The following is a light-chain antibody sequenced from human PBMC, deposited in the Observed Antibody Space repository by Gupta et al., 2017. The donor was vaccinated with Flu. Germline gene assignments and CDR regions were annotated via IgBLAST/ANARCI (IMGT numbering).Light chain of an antibody. CDR1: NNIGTD. V-gene: IGKV3-15*01. CDR2: YTS. CDR3: QQCNNWPLT. Sequence: PATLTVCHGERATRSGRAGNNIGTDLAWYQQKPGQAPRLLISYTSTRATGIPARFSGSGSGTDFTLTISGLQSEDFAIYYCQQCNNWPLTFGGGTKVEIK. J-gene: IGKJ4*01.